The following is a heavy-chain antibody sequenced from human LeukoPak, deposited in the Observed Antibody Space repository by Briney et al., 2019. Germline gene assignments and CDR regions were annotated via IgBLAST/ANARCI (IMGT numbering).Heavy chain of an antibody. CDR2: IYYSGST. Sequence: SETLSLTCTVSGGSISSYYWSWIRQPPGKGLEWIGYIYYSGSTNYSPSLKSRVTISVDTSKNQFSLKLSSVTAADTAVYYCARIDRGYCSSTSCYSSWFDPWGQGTLVTVSS. J-gene: IGHJ5*02. V-gene: IGHV4-59*08. CDR1: GGSISSYY. D-gene: IGHD2-2*01. CDR3: ARIDRGYCSSTSCYSSWFDP.